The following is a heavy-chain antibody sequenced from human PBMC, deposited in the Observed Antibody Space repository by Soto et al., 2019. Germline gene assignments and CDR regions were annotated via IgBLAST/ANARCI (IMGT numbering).Heavy chain of an antibody. CDR2: INYRGST. V-gene: IGHV4-34*01. D-gene: IGHD3-3*01. CDR3: VRGQPHRITIFEVVIRSYDYGMDV. J-gene: IGHJ6*02. Sequence: QVQLQQWGAGLLKPSETLSLTCAVYGGSFTGYYWTWIRQTPGKGLEWIGKINYRGSTYYNPSLESRITMAVDTSKNQFSLKLSSVTAADTAVYFCVRGQPHRITIFEVVIRSYDYGMDVWGQGTTVTVSS. CDR1: GGSFTGYY.